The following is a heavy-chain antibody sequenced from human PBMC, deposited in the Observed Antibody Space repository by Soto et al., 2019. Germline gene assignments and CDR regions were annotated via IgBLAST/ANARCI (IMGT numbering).Heavy chain of an antibody. CDR3: ARYMNSPLLSLYYFDY. CDR1: GGSISSGDYY. J-gene: IGHJ4*02. CDR2: IYYSGST. Sequence: SETPSLTCTVSGGSISSGDYYWSWIRQPPGKGLEWIGYIYYSGSTYYNPSLKSRVTISVDTSKDQFSLKLSSVTAADTAVYYCARYMNSPLLSLYYFDYWGQGTLVTVSS. V-gene: IGHV4-30-4*01. D-gene: IGHD1-7*01.